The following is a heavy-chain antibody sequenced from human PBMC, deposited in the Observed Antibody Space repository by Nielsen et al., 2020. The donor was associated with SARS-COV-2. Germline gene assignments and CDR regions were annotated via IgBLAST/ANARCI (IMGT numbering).Heavy chain of an antibody. CDR3: ARAPDIVLVPTAIPI. Sequence: SETLSLTCTVSGGSISSSSYYWGWIRQPPGKGLEWIGRIYATGSTSYNPSLKSRVTISVDTSKNQFSLKLRLVTAADTAVYYCARAPDIVLVPTAIPIWGQGTMVPVSS. V-gene: IGHV4-39*07. J-gene: IGHJ3*02. CDR2: IYATGST. D-gene: IGHD2-2*01. CDR1: GGSISSSSYY.